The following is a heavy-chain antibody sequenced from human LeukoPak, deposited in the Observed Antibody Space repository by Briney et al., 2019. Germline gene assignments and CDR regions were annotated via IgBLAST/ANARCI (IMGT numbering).Heavy chain of an antibody. D-gene: IGHD1-26*01. CDR3: AKGGSGSYYRYYFDC. V-gene: IGHV3-23*01. Sequence: PGGSLRLSCAASGFTFSNYAMNWVRQAPGKGLEWVSGIIGIGDGTYYADSVKGRFSISRDNSKNTLYLQMDSLRAEDTAVYYCAKGGSGSYYRYYFDCWGQGTLVTVSS. CDR2: IIGIGDGT. CDR1: GFTFSNYA. J-gene: IGHJ4*02.